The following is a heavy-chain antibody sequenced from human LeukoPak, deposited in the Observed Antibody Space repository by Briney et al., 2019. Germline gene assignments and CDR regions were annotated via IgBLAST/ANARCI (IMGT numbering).Heavy chain of an antibody. CDR1: GFTVSSNY. D-gene: IGHD3-10*01. CDR3: ARHLNQGRYYGSGSYGY. Sequence: GGSLRLSCAASGFTVSSNYMSWVRQAPGKGLEWVSVIYSGGSKYYADSVKGRFTISRDNSKNTLYLQMNSLRAEDTAVYYCARHLNQGRYYGSGSYGYWGQGTLVTVSS. J-gene: IGHJ4*02. CDR2: IYSGGSK. V-gene: IGHV3-66*04.